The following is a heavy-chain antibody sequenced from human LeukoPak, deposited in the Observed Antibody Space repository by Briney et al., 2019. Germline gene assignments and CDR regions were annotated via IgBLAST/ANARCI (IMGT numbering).Heavy chain of an antibody. Sequence: ASVKVSCKASGYTFTSYDINWVRQATGQGLEWMGWMNPNSGNTGYAQKFQGRVTITRNNSISTAYMDLSSLTSDDTAVCYCARAYSSGWFDFDYWGQGTLVTVSS. CDR1: GYTFTSYD. CDR2: MNPNSGNT. CDR3: ARAYSSGWFDFDY. D-gene: IGHD6-19*01. J-gene: IGHJ4*02. V-gene: IGHV1-8*03.